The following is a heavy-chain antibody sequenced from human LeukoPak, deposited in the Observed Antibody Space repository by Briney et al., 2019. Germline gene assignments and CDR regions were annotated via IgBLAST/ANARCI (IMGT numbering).Heavy chain of an antibody. D-gene: IGHD3-9*01. Sequence: GGSLRLSCAASGFTFSSYGMHGVRPAPGKGLEGVAVIWYDGSNKYYADSVKGRFTISRDNSKNTLYLQMNSLRAEDTAVYYCARESLPRLVIYAFDIWGQGTMVTVSS. J-gene: IGHJ3*02. CDR2: IWYDGSNK. V-gene: IGHV3-33*01. CDR1: GFTFSSYG. CDR3: ARESLPRLVIYAFDI.